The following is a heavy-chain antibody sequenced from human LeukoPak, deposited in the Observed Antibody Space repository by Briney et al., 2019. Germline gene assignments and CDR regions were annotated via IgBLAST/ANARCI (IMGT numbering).Heavy chain of an antibody. CDR1: GFTFSSYG. D-gene: IGHD3-10*02. V-gene: IGHV3-23*01. CDR2: ISGSGGST. J-gene: IGHJ6*04. Sequence: GGSLRLSCAASGFTFSSYGMSWVRQAPGQGLEWVSAISGSGGSTYYADSVKGRFTISRDNSKNTLYLQMNSLRAEDTAVYYCAELGITMIGGVWGKGTTVTISS. CDR3: AELGITMIGGV.